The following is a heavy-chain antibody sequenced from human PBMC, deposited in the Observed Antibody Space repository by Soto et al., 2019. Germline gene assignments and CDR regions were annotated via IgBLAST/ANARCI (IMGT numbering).Heavy chain of an antibody. V-gene: IGHV1-69*13. J-gene: IGHJ3*02. D-gene: IGHD6-13*01. Sequence: GASVKVSCKASGGTFSSYAISWVRQAPGQGLEWMGGIIPIFGTANYAQKFQGRVTITADESTSTAYMELSSLRSEDTAVYYCARPKGFSSWYTYDIWGKGTMVTVSS. CDR2: IIPIFGTA. CDR3: ARPKGFSSWYTYDI. CDR1: GGTFSSYA.